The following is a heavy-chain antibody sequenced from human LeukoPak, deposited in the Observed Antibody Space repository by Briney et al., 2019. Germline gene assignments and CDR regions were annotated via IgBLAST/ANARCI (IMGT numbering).Heavy chain of an antibody. CDR1: GGTFSSYA. CDR2: IIPIFGTA. Sequence: EASVKVSCKASGGTFSSYAISWVRQAPGQGLEWMGGIIPIFGTANYAQKFQGRVTITADESTSTAYMELSSLRSEDTAVYYCARGALKYSTDAFDIWGQGTMVTVSS. D-gene: IGHD2/OR15-2a*01. V-gene: IGHV1-69*13. J-gene: IGHJ3*02. CDR3: ARGALKYSTDAFDI.